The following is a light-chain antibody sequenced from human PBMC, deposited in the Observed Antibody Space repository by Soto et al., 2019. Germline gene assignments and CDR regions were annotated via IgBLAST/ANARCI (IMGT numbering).Light chain of an antibody. Sequence: DIQMTQSPSSLSTSIGDRFTITCRASQRINIYLNWYRQKPGKAPKLLIYAASTLQSGVPSRFSGSGSGTDFTLSINSLQPEDFAVYYCQQHETLITFGQGTRLEIK. V-gene: IGKV1-39*01. J-gene: IGKJ5*01. CDR3: QQHETLIT. CDR2: AAS. CDR1: QRINIY.